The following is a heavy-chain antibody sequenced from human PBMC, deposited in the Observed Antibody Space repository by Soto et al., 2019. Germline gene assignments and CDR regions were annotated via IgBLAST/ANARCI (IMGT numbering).Heavy chain of an antibody. D-gene: IGHD1-26*01. J-gene: IGHJ4*02. CDR2: INVGNGKT. CDR1: GYTFTTYP. Sequence: QVQLVQSGAEVKKPGASVKVSCKASGYTFTTYPMHWVRQTPGQRLEWMGWINVGNGKTTYSQKFQGRATITRDTSASTVYMELSILTSEDTAVYYCSRDDNMGGEDYWGQGTLVTVSS. CDR3: SRDDNMGGEDY. V-gene: IGHV1-3*01.